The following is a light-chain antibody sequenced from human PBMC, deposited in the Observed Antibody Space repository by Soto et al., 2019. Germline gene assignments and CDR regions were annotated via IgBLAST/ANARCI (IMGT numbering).Light chain of an antibody. CDR2: HVS. CDR3: PQYDTHFWK. Sequence: DIQMTQSPSTLSASVGDRVTVTCRASQSISSSVAWFQQKPGKALKLLMYHVSRLNSGVSSRVIGSGSGAEFTRTISSLQPDDFESYYCPQYDTHFWKFGQGTKVEIK. J-gene: IGKJ1*01. CDR1: QSISSS. V-gene: IGKV1-5*03.